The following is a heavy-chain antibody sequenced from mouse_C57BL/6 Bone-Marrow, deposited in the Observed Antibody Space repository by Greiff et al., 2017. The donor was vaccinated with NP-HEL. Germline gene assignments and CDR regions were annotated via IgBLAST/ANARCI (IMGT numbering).Heavy chain of an antibody. V-gene: IGHV1-54*01. CDR1: GYAFTNYL. J-gene: IGHJ3*01. D-gene: IGHD2-5*01. CDR3: ARRDYSNSWFAY. Sequence: VQLQQSGAELVRPGTSVKVSSKASGYAFTNYLIAWVKQRPGQGLEWIGVINPGSGGTTYTEKFKGKATLTADKSSSSAYMQLSSLTSEDSAVYFCARRDYSNSWFAYWGQGTLVTVAA. CDR2: INPGSGGT.